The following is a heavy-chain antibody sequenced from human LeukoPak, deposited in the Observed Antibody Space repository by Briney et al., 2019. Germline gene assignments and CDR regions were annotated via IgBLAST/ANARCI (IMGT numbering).Heavy chain of an antibody. Sequence: GASVKVSCKASGGTFSSYAISWVRQAPGQGLEWMGGIIPIFGTANYAQKFQGRVTITADESTSTAYMELSSLRSEDTAVYYCARPRHPAKVRGVGDAFDIWGQGTMVTVSS. CDR2: IIPIFGTA. D-gene: IGHD3-10*01. CDR1: GGTFSSYA. J-gene: IGHJ3*02. V-gene: IGHV1-69*13. CDR3: ARPRHPAKVRGVGDAFDI.